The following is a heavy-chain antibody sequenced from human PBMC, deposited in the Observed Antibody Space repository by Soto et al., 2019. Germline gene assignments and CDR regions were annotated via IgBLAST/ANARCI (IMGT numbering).Heavy chain of an antibody. CDR2: IIPIFGTA. CDR1: GGTFSSYA. J-gene: IGHJ3*02. V-gene: IGHV1-69*01. CDR3: ARRASGPGLYDAFDI. Sequence: QVKLVQSGAEVKKPGYSVKVSCKASGGTFSSYAISWVRQAPGQGLEWMGGIIPIFGTANYAQKFQGRVTITADESTSTAYMELSSLRSEDTAVYYCARRASGPGLYDAFDIWGQGTMVTVSS.